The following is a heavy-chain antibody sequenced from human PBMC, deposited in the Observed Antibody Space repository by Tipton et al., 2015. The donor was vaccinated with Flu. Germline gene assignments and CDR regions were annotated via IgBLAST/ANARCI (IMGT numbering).Heavy chain of an antibody. D-gene: IGHD2-21*02. CDR2: ISYDGSNK. CDR1: GFTFSSYG. CDR3: AKNPDGAYCGGDCYSGFDY. V-gene: IGHV3-30*18. J-gene: IGHJ4*02. Sequence: SLRLSCAASGFTFSSYGMHWVRQAPGKGLEWVAVISYDGSNKYYADSVKGRFTISRDNSKNTLYLQMNSLRAEDTAVYYCAKNPDGAYCGGDCYSGFDYWGQGTPVTVSS.